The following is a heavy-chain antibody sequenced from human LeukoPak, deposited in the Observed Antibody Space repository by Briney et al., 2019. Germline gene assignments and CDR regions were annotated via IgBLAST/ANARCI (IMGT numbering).Heavy chain of an antibody. CDR3: ARVGDRKVWFDP. V-gene: IGHV4-34*01. J-gene: IGHJ5*02. Sequence: SETLSLTCAVYGGSFSGYYWSWIRQPPGKGLEWIGEINHSGSTNYNPSLKSRVTISVDTSKNQFSLKLSSVTAADTAVCYCARVGDRKVWFDPWGQGTLVTVSS. CDR1: GGSFSGYY. CDR2: INHSGST.